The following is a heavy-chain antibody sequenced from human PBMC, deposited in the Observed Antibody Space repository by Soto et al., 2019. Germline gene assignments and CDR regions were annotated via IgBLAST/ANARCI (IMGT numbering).Heavy chain of an antibody. Sequence: SETLSLTCAVYGGSFSGYYWSWIRQPPGKGLEWIGEINHGGSTNYNPSLKSRVTMSVDTSKNQFSLKLSSVTAADTALYYCARFGGHTVANDYWSQGILVPVSS. D-gene: IGHD3-10*01. CDR1: GGSFSGYY. CDR3: ARFGGHTVANDY. J-gene: IGHJ4*02. CDR2: INHGGST. V-gene: IGHV4-34*01.